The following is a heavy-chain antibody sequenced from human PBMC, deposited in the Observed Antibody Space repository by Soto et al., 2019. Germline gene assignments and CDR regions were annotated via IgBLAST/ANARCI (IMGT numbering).Heavy chain of an antibody. D-gene: IGHD3-9*01. CDR1: GGSISSGGYY. J-gene: IGHJ4*02. CDR3: ARLEGLATISYYFDY. V-gene: IGHV4-39*01. Sequence: SETLSLTCTVSGGSISSGGYYWIWIRQHPGKGLEWIGSIYYRGNTYYNPSLKTRVTISLDKSKSQFSLKLNSVTAADSAVYFCARLEGLATISYYFDYWGQGTLVTVSS. CDR2: IYYRGNT.